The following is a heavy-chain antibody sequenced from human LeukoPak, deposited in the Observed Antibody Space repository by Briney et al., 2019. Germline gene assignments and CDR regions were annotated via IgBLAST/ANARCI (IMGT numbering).Heavy chain of an antibody. Sequence: GGSLRLSCAASGFTFSSYWMSWVRQAPGKGLEWVAVISYDGSNKYYADSVKGRFTISRDNSKNTLYLQMNSLRAEDTAVYYCAKGRVMITFGGVIVPFDYWGQGTLVTVSS. V-gene: IGHV3-30*18. CDR3: AKGRVMITFGGVIVPFDY. J-gene: IGHJ4*02. D-gene: IGHD3-16*02. CDR1: GFTFSSYW. CDR2: ISYDGSNK.